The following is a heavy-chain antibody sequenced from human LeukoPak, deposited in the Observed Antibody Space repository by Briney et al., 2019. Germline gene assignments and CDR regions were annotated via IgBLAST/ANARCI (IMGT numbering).Heavy chain of an antibody. CDR1: GYTFTSYG. Sequence: ASVKVSCKASGYTFTSYGISWVRQAPGQGLEWMGWISAYNGNTNYAQKLQGRVTMTTDTSTSTAYMELRSLRSDDTAVYYCARTPRNLNYYDSSAYFDYWGQGTLVTVSS. CDR3: ARTPRNLNYYDSSAYFDY. CDR2: ISAYNGNT. J-gene: IGHJ4*02. D-gene: IGHD3-22*01. V-gene: IGHV1-18*01.